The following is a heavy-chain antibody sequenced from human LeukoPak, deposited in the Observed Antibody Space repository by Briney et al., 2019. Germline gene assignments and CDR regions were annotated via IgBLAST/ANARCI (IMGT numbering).Heavy chain of an antibody. CDR1: GGSVSSGSYY. V-gene: IGHV4-61*01. CDR3: ARGPGYCGGDCYLDY. CDR2: IYYSGST. Sequence: PSETLSLTCTVSGGSVSSGSYYWSWIRQPPGKGLEWIGYIYYSGSTNYNPSLKSRVTISVDTSKNQFSLKLSSVTAADTAVYYCARGPGYCGGDCYLDYWGQGTLVTVSS. J-gene: IGHJ4*02. D-gene: IGHD2-21*02.